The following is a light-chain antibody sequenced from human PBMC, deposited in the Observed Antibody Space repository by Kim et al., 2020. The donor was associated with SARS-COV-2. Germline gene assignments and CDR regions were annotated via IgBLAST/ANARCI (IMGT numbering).Light chain of an antibody. V-gene: IGKV1-5*03. CDR1: QSISSG. CDR2: RAS. CDR3: QQYNTYPWT. J-gene: IGKJ1*01. Sequence: ASVGDRVTITCRASQSISSGLAWYQQRHGKAPKVLIYRASDLEGGVPSRFSGSVSGTEFTLTISSLQPDDFATYYCQQYNTYPWTFGQGTKVDIK.